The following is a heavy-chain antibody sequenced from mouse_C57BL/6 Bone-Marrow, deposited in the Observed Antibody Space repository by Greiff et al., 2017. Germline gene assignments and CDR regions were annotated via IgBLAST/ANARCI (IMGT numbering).Heavy chain of an antibody. CDR2: INYDGSST. J-gene: IGHJ3*01. CDR1: GFTFSDYY. CDR3: ARGRGVFAY. Sequence: EVMLVESEGGLVQPGSSMKLSCTASGFTFSDYYMAWVRQVPEKGLEWVANINYDGSSTYYLDSLKSRFIISRDNAKNILYLQMSSLKSEDTATYYCARGRGVFAYWGQGTLVTVSA. V-gene: IGHV5-16*01.